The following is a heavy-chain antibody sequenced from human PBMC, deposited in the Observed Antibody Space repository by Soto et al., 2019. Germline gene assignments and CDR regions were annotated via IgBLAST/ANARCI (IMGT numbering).Heavy chain of an antibody. Sequence: SETLSLTCAVYGGSFSDYYWSWIHQPPGKGLEWIGEINHSGSTNYNPSLKSRVTITVDTSENQFSLQLSSVTAADAAVYYCAKGRGVLRDGYNYYYYYGMDVWGQGTTVTVSS. J-gene: IGHJ6*02. CDR2: INHSGST. CDR1: GGSFSDYY. CDR3: AKGRGVLRDGYNYYYYYGMDV. D-gene: IGHD5-12*01. V-gene: IGHV4-34*01.